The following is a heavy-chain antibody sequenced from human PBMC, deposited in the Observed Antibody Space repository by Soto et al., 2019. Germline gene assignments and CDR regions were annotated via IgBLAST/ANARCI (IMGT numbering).Heavy chain of an antibody. J-gene: IGHJ4*02. CDR3: SKHAGYSSDYFDC. CDR2: ISCGGGTT. CDR1: GFTFSNYA. D-gene: IGHD6-19*01. V-gene: IGHV3-23*01. Sequence: SLILSFAASGFTFSNYAMSWVRQAPGKALEGVSTISCGGGTTYYADSVKGRFTTAKANSKNTDHLHINSMRVEDTSGYNWSKHAGYSSDYFDCWGKGTLVTVSS.